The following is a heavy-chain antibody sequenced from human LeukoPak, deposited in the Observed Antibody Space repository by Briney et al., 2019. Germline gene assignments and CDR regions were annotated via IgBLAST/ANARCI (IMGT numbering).Heavy chain of an antibody. V-gene: IGHV4-31*03. CDR1: GGSISSGGYY. J-gene: IGHJ4*02. Sequence: PSQTLSLTCTVSGGSISSGGYYWSWIRQHPGKGLEWIGYIYYSGSTYYNPSLKSRVTISVDTSKNQFSLKLSSVTAADTAVYYCAREGVCDILTGPMDWGQGTLVTVSS. CDR2: IYYSGST. CDR3: AREGVCDILTGPMD. D-gene: IGHD3-9*01.